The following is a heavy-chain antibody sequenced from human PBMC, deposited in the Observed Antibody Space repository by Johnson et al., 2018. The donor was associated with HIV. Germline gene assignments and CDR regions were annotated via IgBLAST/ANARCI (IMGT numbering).Heavy chain of an antibody. D-gene: IGHD3-3*01. CDR3: ARAGGIFGVEDAFDI. CDR1: EFTFSNYA. CDR2: VPDDGDNK. Sequence: QVQLVESGGGVVQPGRSLRLSCAASEFTFSNYAMHWVRQAPGKGLEWVAVVPDDGDNKYYADSLKGRFTISRDNSKSTLYLQMNSLRAEDTAVYYCARAGGIFGVEDAFDIWGQGTMVTVSS. V-gene: IGHV3-30-3*01. J-gene: IGHJ3*02.